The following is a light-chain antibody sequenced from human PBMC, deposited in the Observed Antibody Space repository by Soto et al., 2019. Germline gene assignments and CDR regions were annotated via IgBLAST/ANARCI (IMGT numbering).Light chain of an antibody. Sequence: DIVWTRSPGTLSLSPGERATLSCRSSQSVSIKLAWYQQKPGQAPRLLIYGASTRATGIPARFSGSGSGTEFTLTISSLQSEDFAVYYCQHYNNWPPITFGQGTRLEIK. CDR1: QSVSIK. CDR2: GAS. CDR3: QHYNNWPPIT. V-gene: IGKV3-15*01. J-gene: IGKJ5*01.